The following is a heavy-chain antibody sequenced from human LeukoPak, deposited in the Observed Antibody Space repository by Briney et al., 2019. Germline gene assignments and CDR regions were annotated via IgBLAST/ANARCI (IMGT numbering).Heavy chain of an antibody. J-gene: IGHJ5*02. D-gene: IGHD3-9*01. V-gene: IGHV3-30-3*01. CDR2: ISYDGSNK. CDR1: GFTFSSYA. CDR3: ARGGEYYDILTGYYNLGWFDP. Sequence: PGRSLRLSCAASGFTFSSYAMHWVRQAPGKGLEWVAVISYDGSNKYYADSVKGRFTISRDNSKNTLYLQMNSLRAEDTAVYYCARGGEYYDILTGYYNLGWFDPWGQRTLVTVSS.